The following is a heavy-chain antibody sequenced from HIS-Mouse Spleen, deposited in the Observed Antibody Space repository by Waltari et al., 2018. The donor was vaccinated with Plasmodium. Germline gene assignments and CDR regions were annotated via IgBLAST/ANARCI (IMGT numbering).Heavy chain of an antibody. J-gene: IGHJ6*02. CDR2: IYYSGST. V-gene: IGHV4-39*01. D-gene: IGHD4-4*01. CDR1: GGSNRRTSSS. CDR3: ASLPRVEEVTTPFYYYYYGMDV. Sequence: QLQLQESGPGLVKPSETLSLTCPVSGGSNRRTSSSWGWTRHPPGKGLEWIGSIYYSGSTYYNPSLKSRVTISVDTSKNQFSLKLSSVTAADTAVYYCASLPRVEEVTTPFYYYYYGMDVWGQGTTVTVSS.